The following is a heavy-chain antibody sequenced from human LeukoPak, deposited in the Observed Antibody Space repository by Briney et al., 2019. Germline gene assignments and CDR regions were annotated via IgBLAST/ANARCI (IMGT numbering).Heavy chain of an antibody. CDR1: GITLSNYG. CDR2: ISDGGGRT. D-gene: IGHD3-22*01. V-gene: IGHV3-23*01. J-gene: IGHJ4*02. CDR3: AKRGVVIRVILVGFHKEAYYFDS. Sequence: GGSLRLSCAVSGITLSNYGMSWVRQAPGKGLEWVAGISDGGGRTNYADSVKGRFAISRDNPRNTLYLQMNSLRAEDTAVYFCAKRGVVIRVILVGFHKEAYYFDSWGQGALVTVSS.